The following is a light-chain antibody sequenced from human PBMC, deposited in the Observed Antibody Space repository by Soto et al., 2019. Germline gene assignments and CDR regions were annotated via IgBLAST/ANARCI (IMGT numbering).Light chain of an antibody. CDR1: QSVSSSY. V-gene: IGKV3-20*01. J-gene: IGKJ1*01. CDR3: QQYGSSRT. CDR2: GAS. Sequence: EIVLTQSPGTLSLSPGERATLYCRASQSVSSSYLAWYQQKPGQAPRLLIYGASSRATGIPDRFSGSGSGTDFTLTISRLEPEDFAVYYCQQYGSSRTFGQGTNGDI.